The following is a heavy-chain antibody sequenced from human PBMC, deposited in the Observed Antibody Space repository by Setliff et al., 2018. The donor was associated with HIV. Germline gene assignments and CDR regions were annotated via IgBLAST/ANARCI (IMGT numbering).Heavy chain of an antibody. V-gene: IGHV1-3*04. J-gene: IGHJ6*02. D-gene: IGHD1-1*01. CDR3: ARGLLESRMGYGMDV. CDR2: INTGDGNT. CDR1: GYTFINYG. Sequence: ASVKVSCKASGYTFINYGIHWVRQAPGQRPQWMGWINTGDGNTKYSQTFQGRVNITRDASATTAYMDLTSLRSEDTAVYYCARGLLESRMGYGMDVWGQGTTVTVSS.